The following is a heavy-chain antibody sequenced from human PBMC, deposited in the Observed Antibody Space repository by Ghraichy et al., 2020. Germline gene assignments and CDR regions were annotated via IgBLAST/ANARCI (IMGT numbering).Heavy chain of an antibody. CDR1: GYTFTGYY. CDR2: INPNSGGT. J-gene: IGHJ4*02. V-gene: IGHV1-2*02. CDR3: ARGATSYSGSYPVGY. D-gene: IGHD1-26*01. Sequence: ASVKVSCKASGYTFTGYYMHWVRQAPGQGLEWMGWINPNSGGTNYAQKFQGRVTMTRDTSISTAYMELSRLRSDDTAVYYCARGATSYSGSYPVGYWGQGTLVTVSS.